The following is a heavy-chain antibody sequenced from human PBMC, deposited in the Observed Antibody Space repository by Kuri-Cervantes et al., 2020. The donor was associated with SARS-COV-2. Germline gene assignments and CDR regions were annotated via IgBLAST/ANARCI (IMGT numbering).Heavy chain of an antibody. V-gene: IGHV4-61*10. CDR1: GGSISSGSYY. D-gene: IGHD3-10*01. J-gene: IGHJ6*03. Sequence: GSLRLSCAVYGGSISSGSYYWSWIRQPAGKGLEWIGYIYTSGSTNYNPSLKSRVTISVDTSKNQFSLKLSSVTAADTAVYYCARSYYGSGSPNYYYYYMDVWGKGTTVTVSS. CDR2: IYTSGST. CDR3: ARSYYGSGSPNYYYYYMDV.